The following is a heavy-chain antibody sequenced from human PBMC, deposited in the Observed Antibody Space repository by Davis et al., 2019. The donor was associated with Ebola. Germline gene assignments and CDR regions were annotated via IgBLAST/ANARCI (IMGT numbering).Heavy chain of an antibody. D-gene: IGHD3-10*01. CDR3: ARGSSLWFGELY. CDR2: INWNGGST. V-gene: IGHV3-20*04. J-gene: IGHJ4*02. CDR1: GFTFDHYG. Sequence: PSETLSLTCAASGFTFDHYGMSWVRQAPGKGLEWVPGINWNGGSTGYADAVKGRFTISRDNAKNSLYLEMNSLRADDTGFYYCARGSSLWFGELYWGQGTLVTVSS.